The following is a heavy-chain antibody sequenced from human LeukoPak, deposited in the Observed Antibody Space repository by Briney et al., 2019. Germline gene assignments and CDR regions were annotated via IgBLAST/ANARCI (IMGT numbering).Heavy chain of an antibody. CDR3: ARGGAYCGGDCFFDY. J-gene: IGHJ4*02. V-gene: IGHV4-39*07. Sequence: SETLSLTCTVPGGSISSSSYYWGWMRQPPGKGVEWIGSIYHGGSTYYNPSLKSRLTISVDTSKNHFSLKLSSVTAADTAVYYCARGGAYCGGDCFFDYWGQGTLVTVSS. CDR1: GGSISSSSYY. D-gene: IGHD2-21*02. CDR2: IYHGGST.